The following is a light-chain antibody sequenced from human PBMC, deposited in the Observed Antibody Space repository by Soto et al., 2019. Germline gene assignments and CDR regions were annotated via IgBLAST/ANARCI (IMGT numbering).Light chain of an antibody. CDR2: RAS. Sequence: EIVMLQSPATLSLSPGERATLSCRASQSVDSNLAWYQQKPGQPTRLLIYRASARATGVPARFSGSGSGTDFTLTISSLQSADFAVYYCQQYKNWPPTYTFGQGTKLEI. V-gene: IGKV3-15*01. CDR1: QSVDSN. CDR3: QQYKNWPPTYT. J-gene: IGKJ2*01.